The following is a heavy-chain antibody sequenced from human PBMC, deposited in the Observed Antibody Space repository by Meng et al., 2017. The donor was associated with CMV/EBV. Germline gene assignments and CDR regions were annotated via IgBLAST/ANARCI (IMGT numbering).Heavy chain of an antibody. CDR2: INPNSGGT. V-gene: IGHV1-2*02. CDR1: GGTFSSYA. Sequence: ASVKVSCKASGGTFSSYAISWVRQAPGQGLEWMGWINPNSGGTNYAQKFQGRVTMTRDTSISTAYMELSRLRSDDTAVYYCASFPPYQLLFSSTYYYYGMDVWGQGTTVTVSS. D-gene: IGHD2-2*01. CDR3: ASFPPYQLLFSSTYYYYGMDV. J-gene: IGHJ6*02.